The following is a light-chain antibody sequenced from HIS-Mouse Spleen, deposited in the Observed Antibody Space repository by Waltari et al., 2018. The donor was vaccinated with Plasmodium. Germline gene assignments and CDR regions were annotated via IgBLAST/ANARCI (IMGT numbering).Light chain of an antibody. CDR3: QAWDSSTVV. CDR2: QDS. V-gene: IGLV3-1*01. J-gene: IGLJ2*01. CDR1: KLGAKY. Sequence: SYELTQPPSVSVSPGPPASITCSGDKLGAKYACWYQQKPGHFPVLVIYQDSKRPSGIPERFSGSNSGNTATLTISGTQAMDEADYYCQAWDSSTVVFGGGTKLTVL.